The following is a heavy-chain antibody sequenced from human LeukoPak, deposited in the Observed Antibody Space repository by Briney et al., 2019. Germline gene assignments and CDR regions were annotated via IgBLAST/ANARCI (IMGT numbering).Heavy chain of an antibody. Sequence: GGSLRLSCAASGFTFRSYSMNWVRQAPGKGVEWVSYISSNSSTIYYADSVKGRFTISRDNAKNSLYLQMNSLRAEDTAVYYCAREWYYDFWSGYPGALQFDPWGQGTLVTVSS. CDR3: AREWYYDFWSGYPGALQFDP. V-gene: IGHV3-48*01. J-gene: IGHJ5*02. CDR1: GFTFRSYS. D-gene: IGHD3-3*01. CDR2: ISSNSSTI.